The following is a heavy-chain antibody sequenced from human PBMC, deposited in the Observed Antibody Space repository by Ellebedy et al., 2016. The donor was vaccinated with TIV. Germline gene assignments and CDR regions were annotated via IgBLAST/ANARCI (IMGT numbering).Heavy chain of an antibody. Sequence: MPSETLSLTCNVSGGSISTSYWSWIRQPPGKGLEFIGYIYYIGITNYNPSLESRVAISIDTSENQFPLRLSSVTAADTAVYYCAAYYGGRFDYWGQGTLVTVSS. CDR2: IYYIGIT. V-gene: IGHV4-59*01. CDR1: GGSISTSY. J-gene: IGHJ4*02. CDR3: AAYYGGRFDY. D-gene: IGHD4-23*01.